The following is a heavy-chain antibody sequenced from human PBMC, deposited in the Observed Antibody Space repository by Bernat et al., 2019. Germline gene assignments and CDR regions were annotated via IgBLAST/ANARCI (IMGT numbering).Heavy chain of an antibody. D-gene: IGHD3-9*01. J-gene: IGHJ3*02. CDR3: AKDLRRILYTLDAFDI. CDR1: GFTFSSYA. V-gene: IGHV3-23*04. Sequence: EVQLVESGGGLVQPGGSLRLSCAASGFTFSSYAMSWVRQAPGKGLEWVSAISGSGGSTYYADSVKGRFTISRDNSKNTLYLQMNSLRAEDTAVYYCAKDLRRILYTLDAFDIWGQGTMDTVSS. CDR2: ISGSGGST.